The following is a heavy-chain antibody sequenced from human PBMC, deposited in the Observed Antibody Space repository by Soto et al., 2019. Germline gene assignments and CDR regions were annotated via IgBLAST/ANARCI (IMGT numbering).Heavy chain of an antibody. CDR2: INSDGSST. CDR3: ARVGPISGMDV. D-gene: IGHD3-3*02. Sequence: GGSLRLSCAASGFTFSSYWMHWVRQAPGKGLVWVSRINSDGSSTSYADSVKGRFTISRDNAKNTLYLQMNSLRAEDTAVYYCARVGPISGMDVWGQGTTVTVSS. J-gene: IGHJ6*02. CDR1: GFTFSSYW. V-gene: IGHV3-74*01.